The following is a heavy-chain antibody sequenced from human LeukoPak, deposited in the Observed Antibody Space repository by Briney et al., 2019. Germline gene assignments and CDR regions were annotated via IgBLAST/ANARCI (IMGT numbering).Heavy chain of an antibody. CDR3: AKEKYSSGWYYGYYFVY. CDR2: ISGSGGST. D-gene: IGHD6-19*01. V-gene: IGHV3-23*01. J-gene: IGHJ4*02. CDR1: GFTFSSYG. Sequence: GGSLRLSCAASGFTFSSYGMSWVRQAPGKGLEWVSAISGSGGSTYYADSVKGRFTISRDNSKNTLYLQMNSLRAEDTAVYYCAKEKYSSGWYYGYYFVYWGQGTLVTVSS.